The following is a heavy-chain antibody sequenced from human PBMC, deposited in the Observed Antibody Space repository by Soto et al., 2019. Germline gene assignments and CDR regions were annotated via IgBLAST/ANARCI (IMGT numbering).Heavy chain of an antibody. CDR1: GFTFSIYG. Sequence: GGSLVVGCATSGFTFSIYGMHWVRQAPGKGLDWVAVISYDGSNKYYADSVKGRFTISRDNSKNTLYLQMNGLRAEDTAVYYCAKDSPYYYYDSSGYSEFDYWGQGTLVTVSS. V-gene: IGHV3-30*18. CDR3: AKDSPYYYYDSSGYSEFDY. D-gene: IGHD3-22*01. J-gene: IGHJ4*02. CDR2: ISYDGSNK.